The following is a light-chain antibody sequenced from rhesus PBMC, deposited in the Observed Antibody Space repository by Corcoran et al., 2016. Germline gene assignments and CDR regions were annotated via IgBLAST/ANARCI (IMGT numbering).Light chain of an antibody. CDR1: ENINNY. J-gene: IGKJ4*01. Sequence: DIQMTQSPSSLSASVGDRVTITCRASENINNYLHWYQQKPGKAPKVLIYKASTLQSGVPSRFSASGAGTDCTLTISSLQPEDFATYYCQHSFGAPLSFGGGTKVDLK. V-gene: IGKV1-74*01. CDR3: QHSFGAPLS. CDR2: KAS.